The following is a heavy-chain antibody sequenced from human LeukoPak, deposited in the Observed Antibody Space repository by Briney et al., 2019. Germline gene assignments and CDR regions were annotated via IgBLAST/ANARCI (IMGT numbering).Heavy chain of an antibody. CDR3: ARGARQDLRYFDWLGPDY. J-gene: IGHJ4*02. V-gene: IGHV1-8*01. CDR2: MNPNSGNT. D-gene: IGHD3-9*01. Sequence: GASVKVSCKASGYTFTSYDINCVRQATGQGLEWMGWMNPNSGNTGYAQKFQGRVTMTRNTSISTAYMELSSPRSEDTAVYYCARGARQDLRYFDWLGPDYWGQGTLVTVSS. CDR1: GYTFTSYD.